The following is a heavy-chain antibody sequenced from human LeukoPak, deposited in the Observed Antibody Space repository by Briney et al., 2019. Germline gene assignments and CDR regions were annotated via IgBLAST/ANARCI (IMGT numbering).Heavy chain of an antibody. CDR1: GFTVSSNY. CDR2: IYTGGDI. Sequence: GGSLRLSCAASGFTVSSNYMSWVRQAPGKGLEWVSGIYTGGDIYYADSVKDRFTISRDNSKNTLYLQMNSLRAEDTAVYYCTKGLWAGVSAARDWGQGTLVTVSS. J-gene: IGHJ4*02. V-gene: IGHV3-66*01. CDR3: TKGLWAGVSAARD. D-gene: IGHD3-10*01.